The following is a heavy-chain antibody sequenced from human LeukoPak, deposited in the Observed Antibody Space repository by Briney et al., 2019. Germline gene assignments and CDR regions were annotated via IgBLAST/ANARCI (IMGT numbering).Heavy chain of an antibody. J-gene: IGHJ4*02. CDR3: ARFSQWLGD. V-gene: IGHV3-9*01. Sequence: GGSLRLSCAASGFTFDDYAMHWVRQAPGKGLEWVSGISWNSGSIGYADSVKGRFTISRDNAKNSLYLQMNSLRVEDTAVYYCARFSQWLGDWGQGTLVTISS. CDR1: GFTFDDYA. CDR2: ISWNSGSI. D-gene: IGHD6-19*01.